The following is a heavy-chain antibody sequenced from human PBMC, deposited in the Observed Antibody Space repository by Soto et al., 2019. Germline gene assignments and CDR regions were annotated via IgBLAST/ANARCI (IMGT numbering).Heavy chain of an antibody. CDR1: GFTFTNYA. J-gene: IGHJ4*02. Sequence: EAQLLESGGGLVQPGGSLRLSCAASGFTFTNYAMTWVHQAPGKGLEWVSISSGSGSGGSTNYADSVKGRFTISRDNSKNTLYLQMNSLRVEDTAVYYCAKDRDDYRNYVFDYWGQGTLVTVSS. CDR3: AKDRDDYRNYVFDY. D-gene: IGHD4-4*01. CDR2: SSGSGSGGST. V-gene: IGHV3-23*01.